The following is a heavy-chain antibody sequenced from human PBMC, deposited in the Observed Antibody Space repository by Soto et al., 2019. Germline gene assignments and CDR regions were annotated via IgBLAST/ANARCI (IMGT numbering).Heavy chain of an antibody. Sequence: QVQLVESGGGVVQPGRSLRLSCAASGFTFSTYGMQWVRQAPGKGLEWVAVISYDGRNKYYADSVKGRFTISRDNSKNTLYLQMNSLRAEDTAVYYCAKGGGDGYYDSSGYSFDYWGQGTLDTVST. CDR2: ISYDGRNK. CDR1: GFTFSTYG. CDR3: AKGGGDGYYDSSGYSFDY. V-gene: IGHV3-30*18. D-gene: IGHD3-22*01. J-gene: IGHJ4*02.